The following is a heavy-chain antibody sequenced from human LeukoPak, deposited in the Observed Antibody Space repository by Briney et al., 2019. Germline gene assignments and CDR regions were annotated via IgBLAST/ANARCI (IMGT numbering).Heavy chain of an antibody. D-gene: IGHD3-22*01. J-gene: IGHJ1*01. V-gene: IGHV3-30*18. CDR3: AKDLNTYRYDSRDLQH. CDR1: GFSFTTYG. CDR2: ISYDGSNE. Sequence: GGSLRLSCAASGFSFTTYGMHWVRQGPGKGLEWVAVISYDGSNEWYADSVKGRFTISRDNSKNTLYLQMNSLRAEDTAVYFCAKDLNTYRYDSRDLQHWGQGTLVTVSS.